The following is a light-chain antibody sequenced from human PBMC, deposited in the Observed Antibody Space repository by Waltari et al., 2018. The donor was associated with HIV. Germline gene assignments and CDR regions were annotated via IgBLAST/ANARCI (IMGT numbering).Light chain of an antibody. CDR1: SCDVGTYNV. CDR2: EVN. CDR3: CSYAGGNSYV. V-gene: IGLV2-23*02. Sequence: QSALTQPASVSASPGQSIPISCTGTSCDVGTYNVVSWYRQFPDKAPQLLIFEVNKRPSGVSNRFSGSKSCNSASLTIAGLLADDEADYYCCSYAGGNSYVFGTGTKVTVL. J-gene: IGLJ1*01.